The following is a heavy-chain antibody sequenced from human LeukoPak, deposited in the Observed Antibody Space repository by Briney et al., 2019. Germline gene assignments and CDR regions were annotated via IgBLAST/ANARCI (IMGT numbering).Heavy chain of an antibody. V-gene: IGHV6-1*01. D-gene: IGHD3-3*01. CDR1: GDSVSSNSAA. Sequence: SQTLSLTCAISGDSVSSNSAAWNWIRQSPSRGLEWLGRTYYRSKWYNDYAVSVKSRITINPDTSKNQFSLQLNSVTPEDTAVYYCASHLHDFWSGYYEYYSDYWGQGTLVTVSS. J-gene: IGHJ4*02. CDR3: ASHLHDFWSGYYEYYSDY. CDR2: TYYRSKWYN.